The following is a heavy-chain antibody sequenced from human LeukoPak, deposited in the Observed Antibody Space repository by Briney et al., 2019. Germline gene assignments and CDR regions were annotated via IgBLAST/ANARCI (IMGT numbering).Heavy chain of an antibody. CDR3: AKELWEGSGYLDY. V-gene: IGHV3-23*01. CDR1: GFTFSSYA. CDR2: ISGSGGST. J-gene: IGHJ4*02. D-gene: IGHD3-3*01. Sequence: GGSLRLSCAASGFTFSSYAMSWVRQAPGKGLEWVSAISGSGGSTYYADSVKGRFTISRDNSKNTLSLQMNSLKVEDTAIYYCAKELWEGSGYLDYWGQGILVTVSS.